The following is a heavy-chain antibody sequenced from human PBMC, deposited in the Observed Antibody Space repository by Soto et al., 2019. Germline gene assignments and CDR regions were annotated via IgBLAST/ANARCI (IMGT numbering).Heavy chain of an antibody. CDR1: GFTFDDYA. J-gene: IGHJ6*02. D-gene: IGHD2-2*01. CDR3: AKTRGAYYYYGMDV. CDR2: ISWNSGSI. V-gene: IGHV3-9*01. Sequence: PGGSLRLSCAASGFTFDDYAMHWVRQAPGKGLEWVSGISWNSGSIGYADSVKGRFTISRDNAKNSLYLQMNSLRAEDTALYYCAKTRGAYYYYGMDVWGQGT.